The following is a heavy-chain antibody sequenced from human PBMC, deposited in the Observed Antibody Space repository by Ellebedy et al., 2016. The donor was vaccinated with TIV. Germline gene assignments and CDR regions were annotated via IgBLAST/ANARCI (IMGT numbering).Heavy chain of an antibody. J-gene: IGHJ4*02. CDR3: ARDLRFDY. Sequence: SLKGRFTISRDNAKNSLYLQMNSLRAEDTAVYYCARDLRFDYWGQGTLATVSS. V-gene: IGHV3-21*01.